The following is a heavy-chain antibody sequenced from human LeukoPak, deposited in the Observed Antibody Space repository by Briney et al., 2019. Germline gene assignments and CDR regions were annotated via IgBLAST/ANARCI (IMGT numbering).Heavy chain of an antibody. CDR3: ASLDSRDYYDSSGAIDY. D-gene: IGHD3-22*01. V-gene: IGHV3-21*01. CDR2: ICSSSSYI. Sequence: PGGSLRLSCAASGFTFSSYSMNWVRQAPGKGLEWVSSICSSSSYIYYADSVKGRFTIPRDNAKNSLYLQMNGLRAEDTAVYYCASLDSRDYYDSSGAIDYWGQGTLVTVSS. CDR1: GFTFSSYS. J-gene: IGHJ4*02.